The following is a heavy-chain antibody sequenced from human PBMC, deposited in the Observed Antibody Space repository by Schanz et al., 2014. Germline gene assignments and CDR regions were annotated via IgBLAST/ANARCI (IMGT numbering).Heavy chain of an antibody. D-gene: IGHD6-13*01. V-gene: IGHV3-23*01. CDR3: AKDVAAVGVFDY. Sequence: EVQLLESGGALVQPGGSLRLSCSASGFTFSTYAMSWVRQAPGKGLEWVSAINGNGGITYYADSVKGRFTISRDNSKNTLERQMSSLRAEDAAIYCGAKDVAAVGVFDYWGQGSLVTVSS. J-gene: IGHJ4*02. CDR2: INGNGGIT. CDR1: GFTFSTYA.